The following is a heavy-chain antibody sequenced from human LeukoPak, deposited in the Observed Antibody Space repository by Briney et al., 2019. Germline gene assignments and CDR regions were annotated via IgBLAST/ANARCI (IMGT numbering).Heavy chain of an antibody. CDR3: ARGSVSSAHQPHFDY. V-gene: IGHV4-61*02. D-gene: IGHD3-22*01. Sequence: TSQTLSLTCTVSGGSISSGSYYWSWIWQPAGKGLEWIGRIYTSGGTNYNPSLKSRVTISVDTSKNQFSLKLSSVTAADTAVYYCARGSVSSAHQPHFDYWGQGTLVTVSS. J-gene: IGHJ4*02. CDR2: IYTSGGT. CDR1: GGSISSGSYY.